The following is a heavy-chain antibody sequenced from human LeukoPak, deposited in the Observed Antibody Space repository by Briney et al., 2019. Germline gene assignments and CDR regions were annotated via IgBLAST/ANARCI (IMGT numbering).Heavy chain of an antibody. J-gene: IGHJ4*02. D-gene: IGHD2-2*01. CDR1: GGSISSGGYS. CDR3: ARAIVVVPAAIGRAFFDY. Sequence: SETLSLTCAVCGGSISSGGYSWSWIRQPPGKGLEWIGYIYHSGSTYYNPSLKSRVTISVDRSKNQFSLKLSSVTAADTAVYYCARAIVVVPAAIGRAFFDYWGQGTLVTVSS. CDR2: IYHSGST. V-gene: IGHV4-30-2*01.